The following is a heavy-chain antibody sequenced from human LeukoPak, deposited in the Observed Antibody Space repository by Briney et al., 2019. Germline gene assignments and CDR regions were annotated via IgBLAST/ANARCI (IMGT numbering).Heavy chain of an antibody. V-gene: IGHV4-30-4*01. J-gene: IGHJ5*02. CDR2: SYYSGNT. CDR3: ATAPYEYIWGTYRTNWFDP. CDR1: GGAISSGDYY. D-gene: IGHD3-16*02. Sequence: SETLSLTCTVSGGAISSGDYYWSWIRQPPGKGLEWIGYSYYSGNTYYNPSLKSRVTISMDTSRNQFSLKLNSMTAADTAVYYCATAPYEYIWGTYRTNWFDPWGQGTLVTVSS.